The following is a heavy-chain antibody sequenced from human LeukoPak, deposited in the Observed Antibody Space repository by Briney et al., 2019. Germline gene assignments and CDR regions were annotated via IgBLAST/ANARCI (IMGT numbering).Heavy chain of an antibody. CDR2: VSAYTGNT. Sequence: ASVKVSCKASGYTFGDYGITWIRQAPGQGLEWMGWVSAYTGNTNYAQSLQDRVIMIADTSTDTAYMELRSLRPDDTAVYYCARDPGRGTYDTSGFHYWGQGTQVTVSS. CDR1: GYTFGDYG. V-gene: IGHV1-18*01. D-gene: IGHD3-3*01. J-gene: IGHJ4*02. CDR3: ARDPGRGTYDTSGFHY.